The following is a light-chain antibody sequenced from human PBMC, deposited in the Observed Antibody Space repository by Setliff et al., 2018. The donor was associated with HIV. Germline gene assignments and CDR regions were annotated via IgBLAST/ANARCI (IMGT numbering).Light chain of an antibody. V-gene: IGLV2-23*02. CDR2: EVT. Sequence: QSVLTQPASVSGSPGQSITISCTGTSSDVGRYNTVSWYQQHPGKAPKLMIYEVTKRPSGISDRFSASKSGNTASLTISGLQAEDEADYYCCSYAGSQTFLFGTGTRVTVL. CDR1: SSDVGRYNT. CDR3: CSYAGSQTFL. J-gene: IGLJ1*01.